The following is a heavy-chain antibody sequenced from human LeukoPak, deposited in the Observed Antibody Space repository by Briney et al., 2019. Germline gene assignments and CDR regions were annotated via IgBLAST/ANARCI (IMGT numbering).Heavy chain of an antibody. J-gene: IGHJ4*02. CDR1: GFTFSSYG. CDR2: ISYDGSNK. V-gene: IGHV3-30*18. CDR3: AKLGATYSSGWFFDY. Sequence: AGSLRLSCAASGFTFSSYGMHWVRQAPGKGLEWVAVISYDGSNKYYADSVKGRFTISRDNSKNTLYLQMNSLRAEDTAVYYCAKLGATYSSGWFFDYWGQGTLVTVSS. D-gene: IGHD6-19*01.